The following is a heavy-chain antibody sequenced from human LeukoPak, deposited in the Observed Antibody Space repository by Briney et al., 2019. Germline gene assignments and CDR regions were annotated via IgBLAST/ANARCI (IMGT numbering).Heavy chain of an antibody. V-gene: IGHV3-48*02. Sequence: GGSLRLSCAASGFTFTNAWMSWVRQAPGKGLEWVSYISSSSSSIYYADSVKGRFTISRDNAKNSLYLQMNSLRDEDTAVYYCTKESVTYLDYWGQGTLVTVSS. D-gene: IGHD2-21*02. J-gene: IGHJ4*02. CDR3: TKESVTYLDY. CDR2: ISSSSSSI. CDR1: GFTFTNAW.